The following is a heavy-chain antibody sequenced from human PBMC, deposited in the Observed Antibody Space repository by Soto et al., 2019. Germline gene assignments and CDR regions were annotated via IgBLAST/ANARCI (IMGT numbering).Heavy chain of an antibody. CDR2: INPSRGST. V-gene: IGHV1-46*01. CDR3: ASSFCSGGSCYYLLGY. J-gene: IGHJ4*02. D-gene: IGHD2-15*01. CDR1: GGTFSSYT. Sequence: GASVKVSCKASGGTFSSYTISWVRQAPGQGLEWMGIINPSRGSTSYAQKFQGRVTMTRDTSTSTAYMELSSLRSEDTAVYYCASSFCSGGSCYYLLGYWGQGTLVTVSS.